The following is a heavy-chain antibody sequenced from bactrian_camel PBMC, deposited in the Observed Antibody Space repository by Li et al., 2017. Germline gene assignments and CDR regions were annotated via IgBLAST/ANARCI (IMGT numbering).Heavy chain of an antibody. J-gene: IGHJ6*01. CDR1: GYNYTGNC. CDR2: IHTSASSS. V-gene: IGHV3S53*01. CDR3: AAEGLWLGYCKLSQTIYNS. Sequence: HVQLVESGGGSVEAGGSLRLSCQASGYNYTGNCMAWFRQAPGKEREGVASIHTSASSSRYGDSVKGRFTISQDDSKHTVYLQMDSLTPEDTAMYYCAAEGLWLGYCKLSQTIYNSWGQGTQVTVS. D-gene: IGHD1*01.